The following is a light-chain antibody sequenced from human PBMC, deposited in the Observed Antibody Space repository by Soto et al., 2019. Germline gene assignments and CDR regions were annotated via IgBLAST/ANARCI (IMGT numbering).Light chain of an antibody. CDR1: QSVSSTY. CDR3: QQYNNWPPIT. J-gene: IGKJ5*01. Sequence: EIVMTQSPATLSLSPGERATLSCRASQSVSSTYLIWYQQKPGQAPRLLIYDTSTRATGIPARFSGSGSGTEFTLTISSLQSEDFAVYYCQQYNNWPPITFGQGTRLE. V-gene: IGKV3-15*01. CDR2: DTS.